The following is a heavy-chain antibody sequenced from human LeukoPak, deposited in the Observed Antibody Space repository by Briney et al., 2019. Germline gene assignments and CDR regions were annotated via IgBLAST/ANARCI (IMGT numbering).Heavy chain of an antibody. V-gene: IGHV3-30*04. Sequence: PGGSLRLSCAASGFTFSSYAMHWVHQAPGKGLEWVAVISYDGSNKYYADSVKGRFTISRDNSKNTLYLQMNSLRAEDTAVYYCARDGSFNWFDPWGQGTLVTVSS. CDR3: ARDGSFNWFDP. J-gene: IGHJ5*02. D-gene: IGHD5-12*01. CDR2: ISYDGSNK. CDR1: GFTFSSYA.